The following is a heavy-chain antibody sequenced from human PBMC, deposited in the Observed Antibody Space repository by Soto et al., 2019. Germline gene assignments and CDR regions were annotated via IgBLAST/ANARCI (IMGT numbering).Heavy chain of an antibody. CDR2: ISYDGTNK. Sequence: QVQLVESGGGVVQPGTSLRFSCAASGFTFSSYGIHWVRQAPGKGLEWVALISYDGTNKYYADSVKGRFSISRDNFRTMMYLQMNSLRAEDTAVYHCVKERYGQLWLEDYGMDVWGQGTTVTVSS. CDR1: GFTFSSYG. J-gene: IGHJ6*02. D-gene: IGHD5-18*01. CDR3: VKERYGQLWLEDYGMDV. V-gene: IGHV3-30*18.